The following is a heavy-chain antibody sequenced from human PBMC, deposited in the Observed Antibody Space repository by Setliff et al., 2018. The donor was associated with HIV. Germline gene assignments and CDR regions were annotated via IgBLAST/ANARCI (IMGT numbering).Heavy chain of an antibody. CDR2: IYYSGST. D-gene: IGHD3-10*01. V-gene: IGHV4-31*03. CDR1: GGSISSGGYY. J-gene: IGHJ5*02. CDR3: ARDTAGAMVRGVISGGWFDP. Sequence: SETLSLTCTVSGGSISSGGYYWSWIRQHPGKGLEWIGYIYYSGSTYYNPSLKSRVTISVDTSKTQFSLKLSSVTAAYTAVYYCARDTAGAMVRGVISGGWFDPWGQGTLVTVSS.